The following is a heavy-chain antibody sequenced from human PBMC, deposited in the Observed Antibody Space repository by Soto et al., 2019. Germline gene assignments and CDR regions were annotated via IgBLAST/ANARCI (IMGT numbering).Heavy chain of an antibody. D-gene: IGHD3-3*01. CDR2: IWYDGSNK. J-gene: IGHJ4*02. CDR3: ARDRRTIFGVATYPLNFDY. CDR1: GFTFSSYG. V-gene: IGHV3-33*01. Sequence: QVQLVESGGGVVQPGRSLRLSCAASGFTFSSYGMHWVRQAPGKGLEWVAVIWYDGSNKYYADSVKGRFTISRDNSKNTLYLQMNSLRAEDTAVYYCARDRRTIFGVATYPLNFDYWGQGTLVTVSS.